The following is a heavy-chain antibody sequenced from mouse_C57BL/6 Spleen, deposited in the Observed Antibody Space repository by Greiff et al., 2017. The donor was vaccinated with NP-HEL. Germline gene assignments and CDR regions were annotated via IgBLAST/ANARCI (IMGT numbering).Heavy chain of an antibody. D-gene: IGHD2-5*01. CDR1: GYSITSGYY. Sequence: EVKLMESGPGLVKPSQSLSLTCSVTGYSITSGYYWNWIRQFPGNKLEWMGYISYDGSNNYNPSLKNRISITRDTSKNQFFLKLNSVTTEDTATYYCANSNPYYFDYWGQGTTLTVSS. CDR3: ANSNPYYFDY. CDR2: ISYDGSN. J-gene: IGHJ2*01. V-gene: IGHV3-6*01.